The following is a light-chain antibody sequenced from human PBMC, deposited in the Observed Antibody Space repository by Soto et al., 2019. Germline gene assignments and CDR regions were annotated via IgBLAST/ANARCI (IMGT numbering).Light chain of an antibody. J-gene: IGLJ1*01. Sequence: QSALTQPPSVSGSPGQSVAISCTGTSSDVGSYNRVSWYQQPPGAAPKLMIYEVSNRPSGVPDRFSGSKSGNTASLTISGLQAEDEADYYCNSYTGSSTYAFGTGTKVTVL. CDR2: EVS. CDR1: SSDVGSYNR. V-gene: IGLV2-18*02. CDR3: NSYTGSSTYA.